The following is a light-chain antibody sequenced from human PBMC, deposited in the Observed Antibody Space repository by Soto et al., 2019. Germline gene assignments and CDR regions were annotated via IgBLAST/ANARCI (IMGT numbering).Light chain of an antibody. CDR3: HSYESNKVV. CDR2: EDN. J-gene: IGLJ3*02. V-gene: IGLV6-57*03. Sequence: NFMLTQPHSVSESPGKTVIISCTRSSGSIASNYVQGYQQRPGSAPTIVIYEDNQRPSGVPDRFSGSVDSSSNSASLTISGLKTDDEADYYCHSYESNKVVFGGGTKLTVL. CDR1: SGSIASNY.